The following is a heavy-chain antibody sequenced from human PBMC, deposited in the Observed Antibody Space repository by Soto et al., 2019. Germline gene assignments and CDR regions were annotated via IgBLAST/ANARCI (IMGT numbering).Heavy chain of an antibody. D-gene: IGHD2-15*01. J-gene: IGHJ5*02. V-gene: IGHV4-30-2*01. CDR3: AREVFSAGSSNWFDP. Sequence: PSDTLSLTCAVPSDSIISASHSWTSIRQPPGEGLEWIGYISHTGSTYHNPSLKSRVTMSVDRSKNQFSLNLDSVTAADTAVYYCAREVFSAGSSNWFDPWGQGTLVTVS. CDR2: ISHTGST. CDR1: SDSIISASHS.